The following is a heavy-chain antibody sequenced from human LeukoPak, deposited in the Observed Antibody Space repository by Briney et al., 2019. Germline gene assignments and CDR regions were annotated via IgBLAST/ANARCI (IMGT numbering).Heavy chain of an antibody. CDR2: ISGGGGST. Sequence: SEASLTLSCAASGFTFSGFAMTWVRQAPGEGLEWVSAISGGGGSTYYADSVKGRFTISRDNSKNTLYLQMSSLRADDTAVYYCAKVSNGNYAGDAFDIWGQGTMVTVSS. J-gene: IGHJ3*02. CDR3: AKVSNGNYAGDAFDI. CDR1: GFTFSGFA. D-gene: IGHD1-7*01. V-gene: IGHV3-23*01.